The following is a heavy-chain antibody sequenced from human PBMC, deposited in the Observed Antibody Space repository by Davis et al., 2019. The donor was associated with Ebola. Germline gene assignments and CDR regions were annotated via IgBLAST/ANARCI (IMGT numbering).Heavy chain of an antibody. D-gene: IGHD1-26*01. V-gene: IGHV1-46*01. CDR3: ASFRVVGATGPGDYYYGMDV. CDR1: GYTFTGYY. CDR2: INPSGGST. J-gene: IGHJ6*02. Sequence: AASVKVSCKASGYTFTGYYMHWVRQAPGQGLEWMGIINPSGGSTSYAQKFQGRVTMTRNTSISTAYMELSSLRSEDTAVYYCASFRVVGATGPGDYYYGMDVWGQGTTVTVSS.